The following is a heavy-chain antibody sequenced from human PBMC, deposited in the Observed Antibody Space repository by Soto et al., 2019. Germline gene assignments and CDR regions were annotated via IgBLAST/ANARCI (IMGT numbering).Heavy chain of an antibody. D-gene: IGHD3-22*01. Sequence: PGGSLRLSCAASGYTFTSYAMHWVRQAPGQRLEWMGWINAGNGNTKYSQKFQGRVTITRDTSASTAYMELSSLRSEDTAVYYCARDLTGYYDSSGYYYWGQGTLVTSPQ. CDR1: GYTFTSYA. CDR3: ARDLTGYYDSSGYYY. CDR2: INAGNGNT. J-gene: IGHJ4*02. V-gene: IGHV1-3*01.